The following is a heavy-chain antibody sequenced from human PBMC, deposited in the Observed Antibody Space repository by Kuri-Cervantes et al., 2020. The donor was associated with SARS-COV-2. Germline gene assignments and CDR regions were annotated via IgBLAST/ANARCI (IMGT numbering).Heavy chain of an antibody. J-gene: IGHJ4*02. Sequence: LSLTCAASGFTFSSFAMSWIRQAPGRGLEWVSAITENGCKTYFADSVKGRFTISRDNSKSMLFLQMSGLTDEDTARYYCARPSRGGFDYWGQGSLVTVSS. CDR3: ARPSRGGFDY. CDR1: GFTFSSFA. CDR2: ITENGCKT. V-gene: IGHV3-23*01.